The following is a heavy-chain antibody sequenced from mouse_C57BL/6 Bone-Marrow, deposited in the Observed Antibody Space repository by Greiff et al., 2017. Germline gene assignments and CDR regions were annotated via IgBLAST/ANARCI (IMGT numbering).Heavy chain of an antibody. CDR2: IYPRSGNT. D-gene: IGHD1-1*01. CDR3: ARAGITTVVASYYFDY. J-gene: IGHJ2*01. CDR1: GYTFTSYG. Sequence: VQLQQSGAELARPGASVKLSCKASGYTFTSYGISWVKQRTGQGLEWIGEIYPRSGNTYYNEKFKGKATLTADKSSSTAYMELRSLTSEDSAVYFCARAGITTVVASYYFDYWGQGTTLTVSS. V-gene: IGHV1-81*01.